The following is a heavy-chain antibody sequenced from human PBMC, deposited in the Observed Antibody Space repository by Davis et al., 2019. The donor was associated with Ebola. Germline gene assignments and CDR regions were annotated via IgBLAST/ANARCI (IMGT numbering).Heavy chain of an antibody. D-gene: IGHD3-22*01. CDR2: LFHGGNT. V-gene: IGHV4-59*01. CDR3: ARTPISYYYDSSGYFDY. CDR1: GGSISGYY. J-gene: IGHJ4*02. Sequence: MPSETLSLTCTVSGGSISGYYWSWIRQPPGRGLEWIGFLFHGGNTNYNPPLKSRVTISVGPSENQFSLKLSAVTAADTAVYYCARTPISYYYDSSGYFDYWGQGTLVTVSS.